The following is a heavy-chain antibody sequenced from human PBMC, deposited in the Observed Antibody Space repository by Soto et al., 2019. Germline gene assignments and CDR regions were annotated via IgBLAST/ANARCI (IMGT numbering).Heavy chain of an antibody. J-gene: IGHJ4*02. V-gene: IGHV3-7*05. Sequence: GGSLRLSCEASGFTFSSNWMSWVRQAPGKGLEWVANINQDGSEKYYVDSVKGRFTISRDNAKNSLYLQMNSLRAEDTAVYYCARGGRWGQGTLVTVSS. CDR3: ARGGR. CDR1: GFTFSSNW. CDR2: INQDGSEK.